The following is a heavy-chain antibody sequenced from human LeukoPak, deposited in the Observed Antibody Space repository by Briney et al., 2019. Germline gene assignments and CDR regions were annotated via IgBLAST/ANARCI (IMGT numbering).Heavy chain of an antibody. J-gene: IGHJ5*02. V-gene: IGHV4-31*03. Sequence: SETLSLTCTVSGGSISSGGYYWSWIRQHPGKGLEWIGYIYYSGSTYYNPSLKSRVTISVDTSKNQFSLKLSSVTAADTAVYYCARARAVPAAISRLDPWGQGTLVTVSS. CDR1: GGSISSGGYY. D-gene: IGHD2-2*01. CDR2: IYYSGST. CDR3: ARARAVPAAISRLDP.